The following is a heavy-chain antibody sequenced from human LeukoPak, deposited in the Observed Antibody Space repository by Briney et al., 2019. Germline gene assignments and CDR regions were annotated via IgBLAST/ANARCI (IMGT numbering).Heavy chain of an antibody. CDR3: VRPYYYGSPLYLNH. CDR2: INHRGST. J-gene: IGHJ4*02. D-gene: IGHD3-10*01. V-gene: IGHV4-34*01. Sequence: SETLSLTCAVYGGSFSGYYWSWIRQPPGKGLEWIGEINHRGSTNYNPSLKSRVTISVDTSISTAYLQWSSLKASDTAMYYCVRPYYYGSPLYLNHWGQGTLVTVSS. CDR1: GGSFSGYY.